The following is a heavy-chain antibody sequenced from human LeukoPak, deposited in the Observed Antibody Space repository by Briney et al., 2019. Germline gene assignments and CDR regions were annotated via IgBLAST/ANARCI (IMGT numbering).Heavy chain of an antibody. J-gene: IGHJ3*02. CDR3: ARDRFGELPFDI. CDR1: GFTFSSYS. CDR2: ISSSSSYI. D-gene: IGHD3-10*01. Sequence: GGSLRLSCAASGFTFSSYSMNWVRQATGKGLEWVSSISSSSSYIYYADSVKGRFTISRDNAKNSLYLQMNSLRAEDTAVYYCARDRFGELPFDIWGQGTMVTVSS. V-gene: IGHV3-21*01.